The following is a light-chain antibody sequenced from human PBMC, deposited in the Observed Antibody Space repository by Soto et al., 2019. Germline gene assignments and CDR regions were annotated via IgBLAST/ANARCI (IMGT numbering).Light chain of an antibody. CDR3: AAWDDSLSGHFV. V-gene: IGLV1-44*01. Sequence: QSVLPTAPSGSGVAGDRGPISCSVSCSNIGTNTVSWYRHLPGTAPKLLIYNNNQRPSGVPDRFSGSKSGTSASLAISGLQSEDEAAYYCAAWDDSLSGHFVFGTGTKVTVL. CDR1: CSNIGTNT. CDR2: NNN. J-gene: IGLJ1*01.